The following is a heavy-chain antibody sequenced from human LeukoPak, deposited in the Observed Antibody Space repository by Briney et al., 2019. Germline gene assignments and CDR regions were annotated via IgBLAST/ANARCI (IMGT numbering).Heavy chain of an antibody. CDR3: ARVYYSSSYDYWYFDL. D-gene: IGHD6-13*01. CDR1: GFTFSIYA. CDR2: ITSSSSYI. J-gene: IGHJ2*01. V-gene: IGHV3-21*01. Sequence: PGGSLRLSCAASGFTFSIYAMSWVRQAPGKGLEWVSSITSSSSYIYYADSVKGRFTISRDNARNSLYMQMNSLRAEDTALYYCARVYYSSSYDYWYFDLWGRGTLVTVSS.